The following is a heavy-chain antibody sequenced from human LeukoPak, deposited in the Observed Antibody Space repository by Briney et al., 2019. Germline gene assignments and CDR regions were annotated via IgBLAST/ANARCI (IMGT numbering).Heavy chain of an antibody. V-gene: IGHV1-69*04. Sequence: SVKVSCKASGGTFSSYAISWVRQAPGQGLEWMGRIIPILGIANYAQKFQGRVTITADKSTSTAYMELSSLRSEDTVVYYCATEQQLPFYYYYGMDVWGQGTTVTVSS. CDR3: ATEQQLPFYYYYGMDV. J-gene: IGHJ6*02. D-gene: IGHD6-13*01. CDR1: GGTFSSYA. CDR2: IIPILGIA.